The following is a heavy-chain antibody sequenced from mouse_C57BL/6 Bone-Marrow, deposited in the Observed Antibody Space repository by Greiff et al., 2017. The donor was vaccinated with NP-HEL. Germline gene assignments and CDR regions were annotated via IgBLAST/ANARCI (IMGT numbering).Heavy chain of an antibody. CDR2: IYPGDGDT. V-gene: IGHV1-82*01. Sequence: VKLQESGPELVKPGASVKISCKASGYAFSSSWMNWVKQRPGKGLEWIGRIYPGDGDTNYNGKFKGKATLTADKSSSTAYMQLSSLTSEDSAVYFCARGGYGSPYYFDYWGQGTTLTVSS. CDR3: ARGGYGSPYYFDY. CDR1: GYAFSSSW. D-gene: IGHD1-1*01. J-gene: IGHJ2*01.